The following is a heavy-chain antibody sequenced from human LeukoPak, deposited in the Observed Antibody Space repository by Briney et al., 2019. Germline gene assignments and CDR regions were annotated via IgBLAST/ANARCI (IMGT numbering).Heavy chain of an antibody. V-gene: IGHV1-2*02. Sequence: ASVKVSCKASGYXFSGYYIHWVRQAPGQGLKWMGWINPNSGGTNYAQKFQGRVTMTRDTSISTAYMELSRLRSDDTAVYYCARGYPLSTTAAGTYFQHWGQGTLVTVSS. J-gene: IGHJ1*01. CDR2: INPNSGGT. CDR3: ARGYPLSTTAAGTYFQH. CDR1: GYXFSGYY. D-gene: IGHD6-13*01.